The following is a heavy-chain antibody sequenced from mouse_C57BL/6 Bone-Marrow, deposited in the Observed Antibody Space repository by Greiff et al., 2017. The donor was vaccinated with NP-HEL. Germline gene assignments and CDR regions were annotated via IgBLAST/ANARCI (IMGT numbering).Heavy chain of an antibody. V-gene: IGHV1-72*01. CDR2: IDPNSGGT. D-gene: IGHD1-1*01. J-gene: IGHJ4*01. CDR3: ARGNDYGSRRYAMDY. CDR1: GYTFTSYW. Sequence: VQLKQPGAELVKPGASVELSCKASGYTFTSYWMHWVKQRPGRGLEWIGRIDPNSGGTKYNEKFKSKATLTVDKPSSTAYMQLSSQTSEDSAVYYGARGNDYGSRRYAMDYWGQGTSVTVSS.